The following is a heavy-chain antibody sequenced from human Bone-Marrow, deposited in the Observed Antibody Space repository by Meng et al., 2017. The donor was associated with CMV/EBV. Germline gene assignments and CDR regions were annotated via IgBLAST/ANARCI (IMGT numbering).Heavy chain of an antibody. CDR2: IKQDGSEK. D-gene: IGHD3-16*01. V-gene: IGHV3-7*01. CDR1: GFTFSSYW. Sequence: GESLKISCAASGFTFSSYWMSWVRQAPGKGLEWVANIKQDGSEKYYVDSVKGRFTISRDNAKNSLYLQMNSLRAEDTAVYYCARGRTLGDYWGQGTLVTVSS. CDR3: ARGRTLGDY. J-gene: IGHJ4*02.